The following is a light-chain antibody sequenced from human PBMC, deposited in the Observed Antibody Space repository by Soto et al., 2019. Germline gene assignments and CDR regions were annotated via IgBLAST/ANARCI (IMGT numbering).Light chain of an antibody. CDR1: QSISNW. V-gene: IGKV1-5*03. CDR2: RAS. Sequence: DIQITQSPSTLSTSIVYIVTITWRASQSISNWLAWYQQKPGKAPKLLIYRASALERGVPSRFTGSGSGTEFTLTISSLQPDDFAIYFCQQYNTDSHTFGQGTKVDIK. CDR3: QQYNTDSHT. J-gene: IGKJ2*01.